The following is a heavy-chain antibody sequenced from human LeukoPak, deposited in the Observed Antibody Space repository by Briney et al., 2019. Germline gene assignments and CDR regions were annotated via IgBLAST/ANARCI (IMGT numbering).Heavy chain of an antibody. CDR1: GFTFSTYS. J-gene: IGHJ4*02. CDR2: IRSSSSTI. CDR3: ARASFQRWLQLGGD. Sequence: GGSLRLSCTASGFTFSTYSMNWVRQAPGKGLEWVSYIRSSSSTIYYADSVKGRFTISRDNAKNSLYLQMNSLRDEDTAVYYCARASFQRWLQLGGDWGQGALVTVSS. V-gene: IGHV3-48*02. D-gene: IGHD5-24*01.